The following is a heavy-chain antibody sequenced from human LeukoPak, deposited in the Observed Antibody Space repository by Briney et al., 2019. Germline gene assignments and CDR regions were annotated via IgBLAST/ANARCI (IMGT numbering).Heavy chain of an antibody. J-gene: IGHJ6*02. CDR1: GYTFTSYD. CDR2: MNPNSGNT. Sequence: GASVEVSCKASGYTFTSYDINWVRQATGQGLEWMGWMNPNSGNTGYAQKFQGRVTITRNTSISTAYMELSSLRSEDTAVYYCARELAYDFWSGYYSLYYYYGMDVWGQGTTVTVSS. D-gene: IGHD3-3*01. V-gene: IGHV1-8*03. CDR3: ARELAYDFWSGYYSLYYYYGMDV.